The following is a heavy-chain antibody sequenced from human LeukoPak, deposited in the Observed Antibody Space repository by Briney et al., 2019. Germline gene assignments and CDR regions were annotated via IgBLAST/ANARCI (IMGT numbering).Heavy chain of an antibody. V-gene: IGHV3-30*18. CDR1: GFTFSSYG. Sequence: PGGSLRLSCAASGFTFSSYGMHWVRQAPGKGLEWVAVISYDGSNKYYADSVKGRFTISRDNSKNTLYLQINSLRAEDTAVYYCAKDRNQWQWLTHWGQGTLVTVSS. CDR2: ISYDGSNK. J-gene: IGHJ4*02. D-gene: IGHD6-19*01. CDR3: AKDRNQWQWLTH.